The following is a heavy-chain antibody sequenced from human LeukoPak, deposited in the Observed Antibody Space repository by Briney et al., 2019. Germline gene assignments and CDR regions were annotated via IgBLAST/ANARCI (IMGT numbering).Heavy chain of an antibody. V-gene: IGHV4-31*03. CDR3: ARATLRGDPFDF. CDR1: GDSLNSGNYY. CDR2: IFTSGNT. Sequence: SETLSLTCTVSGDSLNSGNYYWTWIRQHPGKGLECLGYIFTSGNTYYNPSLKGRLLTSVDTSKSQFSLRLTSVTAADTAVYYCARATLRGDPFDFWGQGIQVTVSS. D-gene: IGHD2-21*02. J-gene: IGHJ4*02.